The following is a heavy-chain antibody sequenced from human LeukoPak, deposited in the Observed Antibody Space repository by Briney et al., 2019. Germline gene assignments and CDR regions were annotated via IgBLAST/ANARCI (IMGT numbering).Heavy chain of an antibody. D-gene: IGHD6-13*01. CDR2: IYYSGST. CDR1: GGSISSGDYF. Sequence: PSQTLSLTCSVSGGSISSGDYFWTWIRQPPGKGLEWIGYIYYSGSTYYNPSLKSRVTISVDTSKNQFSPKLSSVTAADTAVYYCARGPSSSWPNYYYYYGMDVWGQGTTVTVSS. J-gene: IGHJ6*02. V-gene: IGHV4-30-4*01. CDR3: ARGPSSSWPNYYYYYGMDV.